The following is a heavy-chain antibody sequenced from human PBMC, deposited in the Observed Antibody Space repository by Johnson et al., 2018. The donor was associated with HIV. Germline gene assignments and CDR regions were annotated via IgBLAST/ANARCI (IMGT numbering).Heavy chain of an antibody. CDR3: AREYSSLSQGAFDI. CDR2: IGTAGDT. J-gene: IGHJ3*02. D-gene: IGHD6-6*01. V-gene: IGHV3-23*04. CDR1: GFTFSSYV. Sequence: EMQLVESGGGLVQPGGSLRLSCAASGFTFSSYVMSWVRQAPGKGLEWVSAIGTAGDTYYPGSVKGRFTISRDNSKNTLYLQMNSLRAEDTAVYYCAREYSSLSQGAFDIWGQGTMVTVSS.